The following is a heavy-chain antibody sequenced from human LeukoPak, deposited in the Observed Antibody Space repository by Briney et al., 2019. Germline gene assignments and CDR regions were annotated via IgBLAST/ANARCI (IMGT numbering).Heavy chain of an antibody. Sequence: GGSLRLSCVASGFTFGKYWMSWVRQAPGKGLEWVANIKLDGSEKNYVDSVKGRFTISRDNTKNSLYLQMNSLRVEDTAVFYCARDDSSGYSDYWGQGTLVTVSP. J-gene: IGHJ4*02. CDR1: GFTFGKYW. CDR3: ARDDSSGYSDY. V-gene: IGHV3-7*03. CDR2: IKLDGSEK. D-gene: IGHD3-22*01.